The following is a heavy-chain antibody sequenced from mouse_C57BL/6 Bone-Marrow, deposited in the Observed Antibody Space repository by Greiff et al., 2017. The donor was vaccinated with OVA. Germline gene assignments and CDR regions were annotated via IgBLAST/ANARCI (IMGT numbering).Heavy chain of an antibody. J-gene: IGHJ3*01. CDR3: ARLVGYQFAY. Sequence: EVQLQQSGPVLVKPGASVKMSCKASGYTFTDYYMNWVKQSHGKSLEWIGVINPYNGGTSYNQKFKGKATLTVDKSSSTAYMELNSLTSEDSAVYYCARLVGYQFAYWGQGTLVTVSA. D-gene: IGHD2-2*01. V-gene: IGHV1-19*01. CDR2: INPYNGGT. CDR1: GYTFTDYY.